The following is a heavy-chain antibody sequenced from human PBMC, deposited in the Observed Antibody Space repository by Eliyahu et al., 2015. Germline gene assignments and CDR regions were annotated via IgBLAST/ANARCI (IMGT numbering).Heavy chain of an antibody. CDR2: ISSSSSTI. CDR1: GFTFSSYS. D-gene: IGHD6-13*01. V-gene: IGHV3-48*02. J-gene: IGHJ4*02. Sequence: EVQLVESGGGLVQPGGSLRLSCAASGFTFSSYSMNWVRQAPGKGLGWVSYISSSSSTIYYADSVKGRFTNSRDNAKNSLYLQMNSLRDEDTAVYYCASPHSSSWKEGGTDYWGQGTLVTVSS. CDR3: ASPHSSSWKEGGTDY.